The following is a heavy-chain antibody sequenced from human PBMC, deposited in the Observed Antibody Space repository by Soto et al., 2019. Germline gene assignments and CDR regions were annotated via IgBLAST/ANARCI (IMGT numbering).Heavy chain of an antibody. V-gene: IGHV1-2*04. CDR3: ARDRGIAAAGTHYYYGMDV. CDR1: GYPFTGYY. CDR2: INPNSGGT. Sequence: GSVKVSFKTSGYPFTGYYVHWVRQAPGQGLEWMGWINPNSGGTNYAQKFQGWVTMTRDTSISTAYMELSRLRSDDTAVYYCARDRGIAAAGTHYYYGMDVWGQGTTVTV. J-gene: IGHJ6*02. D-gene: IGHD6-13*01.